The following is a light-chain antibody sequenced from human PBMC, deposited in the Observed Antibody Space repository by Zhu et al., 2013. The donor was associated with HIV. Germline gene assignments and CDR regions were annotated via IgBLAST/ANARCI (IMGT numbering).Light chain of an antibody. V-gene: IGLV1-40*01. J-gene: IGLJ2*01. CDR1: SSNIGSNY. CDR3: QSYDSRLSGSV. CDR2: RNI. Sequence: QSVLTQTPSVSGAPGQRVTISCSGSSSNIGSNYVYWYQQLPGTTPKLLMYRNIHRPSGVPDRFSGSKSGTSASLAITGLQAVDEADYYCQSYDSRLSGSVFGGGTKLTVL.